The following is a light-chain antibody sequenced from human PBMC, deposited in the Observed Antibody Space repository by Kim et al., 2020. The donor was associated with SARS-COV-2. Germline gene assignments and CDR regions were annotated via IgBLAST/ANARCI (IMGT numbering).Light chain of an antibody. V-gene: IGLV2-14*04. Sequence: GQSSTISGTGTSSDVCCYNYVSWYQQHQGKAPKLMIYDVSKRPSGVSNRFSGSKSGNTASLTISGLQAEDEADYYCSSYTSSSTVVFGGGTQLTVL. CDR2: DVS. CDR3: SSYTSSSTVV. J-gene: IGLJ2*01. CDR1: SSDVCCYNY.